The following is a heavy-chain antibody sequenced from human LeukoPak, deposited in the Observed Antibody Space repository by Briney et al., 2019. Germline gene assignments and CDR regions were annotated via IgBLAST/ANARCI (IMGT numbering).Heavy chain of an antibody. Sequence: PGGSLRLSCAASGFTFSSYWMSWVRHPPGKGLEWIGYIYYSGSTYFNPSLKSRVTISVDESRNQLSLKLNSATAADTAVYYCASGGSWEGLDNWGQGTLVTVSS. CDR3: ASGGSWEGLDN. D-gene: IGHD2-15*01. V-gene: IGHV4-59*12. J-gene: IGHJ4*02. CDR2: IYYSGST. CDR1: GFTFSSYW.